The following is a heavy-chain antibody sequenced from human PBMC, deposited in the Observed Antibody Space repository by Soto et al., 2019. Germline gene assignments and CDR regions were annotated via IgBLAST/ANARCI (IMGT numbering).Heavy chain of an antibody. Sequence: QITLKESGPTLVEPTEALALTCSFSGFSLTKSPVGVGWFRQPPGKALEWLAVIYWDGDKRYNPSLKTRITMTKDTSRNQVALTMTDMEPKDTATYFCAHRLGGSSWNDGFFDFWGQGVPFTVS. J-gene: IGHJ4*02. V-gene: IGHV2-5*02. CDR1: GFSLTKSPVG. D-gene: IGHD1-1*01. CDR2: IYWDGDK. CDR3: AHRLGGSSWNDGFFDF.